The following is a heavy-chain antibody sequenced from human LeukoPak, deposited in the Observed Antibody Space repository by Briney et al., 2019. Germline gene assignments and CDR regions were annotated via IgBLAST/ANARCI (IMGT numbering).Heavy chain of an antibody. D-gene: IGHD5-18*01. CDR3: AKDWIQFNRVFDCFDS. Sequence: GGSLRLSCATSGFPFETNAMSWVRQAPGKGLEWVATIGNTETFYADSVTGRFTISRDNSKDTVNLQMNRLRVEDTAIYYCAKDWIQFNRVFDCFDSWGQGTLVTVSS. CDR1: GFPFETNA. V-gene: IGHV3-23*01. CDR2: IGNTET. J-gene: IGHJ4*02.